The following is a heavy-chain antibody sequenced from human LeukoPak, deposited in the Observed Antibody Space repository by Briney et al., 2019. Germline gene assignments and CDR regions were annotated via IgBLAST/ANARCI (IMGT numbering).Heavy chain of an antibody. V-gene: IGHV3-23*01. CDR1: GFTFSTYT. Sequence: PGGSLRLSCAASGFTFSTYTMSWIRQAPGKGLEWVSAISGSGGITVYADSVKGRITISRDNSKNTLDLQMNSLGADDTAVYYCRAILEAPVTSEYWGQGTLVTVSS. CDR2: ISGSGGIT. J-gene: IGHJ4*02. CDR3: RAILEAPVTSEY. D-gene: IGHD2-2*02.